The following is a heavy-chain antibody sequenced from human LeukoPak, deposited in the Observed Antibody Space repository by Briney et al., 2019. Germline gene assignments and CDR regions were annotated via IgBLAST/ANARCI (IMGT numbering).Heavy chain of an antibody. J-gene: IGHJ3*02. CDR3: ARVGEYQLPYIGGAFDI. CDR1: GGTFSSYA. D-gene: IGHD2-2*01. V-gene: IGHV1-69*13. CDR2: IIPIFGTA. Sequence: ASVKDSCKASGGTFSSYAISWVRQAPGQGLEWMGGIIPIFGTANYAQKFQGRVTITADETTSTAYMELSSLRSEDTAVYYCARVGEYQLPYIGGAFDIWGQGTMVTVSS.